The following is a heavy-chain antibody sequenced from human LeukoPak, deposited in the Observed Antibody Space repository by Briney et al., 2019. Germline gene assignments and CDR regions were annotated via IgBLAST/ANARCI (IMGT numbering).Heavy chain of an antibody. CDR3: ARDFGYGDYFFDD. D-gene: IGHD4-17*01. J-gene: IGHJ4*02. Sequence: SETLSLTCTVSGGSFITYYWSWIRQPAGEGLEWIGRLHTSGSTHYNPSLKSRVTMSVDTSKNQFSLKLSSVTAADTAVYYCARDFGYGDYFFDDWGQGTLVTVSS. V-gene: IGHV4-4*07. CDR1: GGSFITYY. CDR2: LHTSGST.